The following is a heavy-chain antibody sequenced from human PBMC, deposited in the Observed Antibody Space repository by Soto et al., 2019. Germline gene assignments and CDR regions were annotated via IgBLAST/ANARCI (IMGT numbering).Heavy chain of an antibody. CDR1: GGTFSSYT. CDR3: ASGITMVRGVIVNWFDP. J-gene: IGHJ5*02. D-gene: IGHD3-10*01. V-gene: IGHV1-69*02. Sequence: ASVKVSCKASGGTFSSYTISWVRQAPGQGLEWMGRIIPILGIANYAQKFQGRVTITADKSTSTAYMELSSLRSEDTAVYYCASGITMVRGVIVNWFDPWGQGTLVTVSS. CDR2: IIPILGIA.